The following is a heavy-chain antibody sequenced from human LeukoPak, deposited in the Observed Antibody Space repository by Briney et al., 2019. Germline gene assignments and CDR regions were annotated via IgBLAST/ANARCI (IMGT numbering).Heavy chain of an antibody. V-gene: IGHV4-31*03. CDR2: IYYSGST. CDR3: ASGGITIFGVVIDGAFDI. Sequence: PSETLSLTCTVSGGSISSGGYYWSWIRQHPGKGLEWIGYIYYSGSTYYNPSLKSRVTISVDTSKNQFSLKLSSVTAADTAVYYCASGGITIFGVVIDGAFDIWGQGTMVTVSS. J-gene: IGHJ3*02. D-gene: IGHD3-3*01. CDR1: GGSISSGGYY.